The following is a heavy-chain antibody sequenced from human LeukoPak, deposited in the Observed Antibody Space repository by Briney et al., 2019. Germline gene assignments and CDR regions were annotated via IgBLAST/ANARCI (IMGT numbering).Heavy chain of an antibody. CDR1: GFTFSSYW. V-gene: IGHV3-30*18. J-gene: IGHJ4*02. Sequence: GGSLRLSCAASGFTFSSYWMSWVRQAPGKGLEWVAVISYDGSNKYYADSVKGRFTISRDNSKNTLYLQMNSLRAEDTAVYYCAKNSGAAAWVDYWGQGTLVTVSS. D-gene: IGHD6-13*01. CDR2: ISYDGSNK. CDR3: AKNSGAAAWVDY.